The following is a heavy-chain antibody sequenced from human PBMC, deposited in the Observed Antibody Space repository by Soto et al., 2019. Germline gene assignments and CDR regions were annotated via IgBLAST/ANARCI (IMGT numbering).Heavy chain of an antibody. CDR1: GFTFTKAY. CDR2: IKGSHAGGTT. CDR3: ATEGGLPGSNFYGAY. J-gene: IGHJ4*01. D-gene: IGHD1-26*01. Sequence: EVQLVESGGGLVEPGGSIRLSCVASGFTFTKAYMTWVRQAPGKGLEWVGRIKGSHAGGTTDYATSVKGRFTISRDDSKNTLYPQMNSLRTEDTSVYYCATEGGLPGSNFYGAYWGHGTLVTVSS. V-gene: IGHV3-15*01.